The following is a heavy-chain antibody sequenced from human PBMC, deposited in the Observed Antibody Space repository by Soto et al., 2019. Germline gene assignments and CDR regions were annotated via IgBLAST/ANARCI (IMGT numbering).Heavy chain of an antibody. CDR3: ARALGSYSSSWSKDY. Sequence: QAGGSLRLSXAASGFTFSSYAMHWVRQAPGKGLEWVAVIWYDGSNKYYADSVKGRFTLSRDHSKNTLYLQMNSLRAEDTAVYYCARALGSYSSSWSKDYWGQGTLVTVSS. J-gene: IGHJ4*02. CDR2: IWYDGSNK. CDR1: GFTFSSYA. D-gene: IGHD6-13*01. V-gene: IGHV3-33*01.